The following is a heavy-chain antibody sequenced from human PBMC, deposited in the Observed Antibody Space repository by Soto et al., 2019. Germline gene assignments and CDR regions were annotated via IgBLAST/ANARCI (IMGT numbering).Heavy chain of an antibody. CDR3: VRGGGGGLFDP. CDR2: ISPGSRYP. CDR1: GFTVGDSY. Sequence: XGCLRLSFEGCGFTVGDSYKSWIRQAPGKGLEWLSYISPGSRYPAYADSVKGRFTISRDNARRSLFLQMTSLTAEDTAMYYCVRGGGGGLFDPWGQRTMVTVSS. V-gene: IGHV3-11*06. D-gene: IGHD2-15*01. J-gene: IGHJ5*02.